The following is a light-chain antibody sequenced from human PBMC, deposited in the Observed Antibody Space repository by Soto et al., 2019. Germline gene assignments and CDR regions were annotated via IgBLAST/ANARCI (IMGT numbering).Light chain of an antibody. V-gene: IGLV2-14*01. CDR3: TSYTSSSTLV. Sequence: QSALTQPASVSGSPGQSITISCTGTSSDVGGYNYVSWYQQHPGKAPKLMIYEVSNRPSGVSSRFSGSKSGNTASLTISGLQAEDEADYNCTSYTSSSTLVFGGGTKLTVL. CDR2: EVS. CDR1: SSDVGGYNY. J-gene: IGLJ3*02.